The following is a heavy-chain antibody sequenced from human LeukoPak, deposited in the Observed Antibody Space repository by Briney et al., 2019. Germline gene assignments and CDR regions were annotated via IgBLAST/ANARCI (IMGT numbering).Heavy chain of an antibody. CDR3: ARDRVTTPSWFDP. CDR1: GDSISSGGYY. Sequence: SQTLSLTCTVSGDSISSGGYYWSWIRQHPGKGLEWIGYIYYSGSTYYNPSLKSRVTISVDTSKNQFSLKLSSVTAADTAVYYCARDRVTTPSWFDPWGQGTLVTVSS. CDR2: IYYSGST. V-gene: IGHV4-31*03. J-gene: IGHJ5*02. D-gene: IGHD4-17*01.